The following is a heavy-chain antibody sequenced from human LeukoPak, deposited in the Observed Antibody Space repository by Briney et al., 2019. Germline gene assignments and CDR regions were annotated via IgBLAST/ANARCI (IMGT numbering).Heavy chain of an antibody. J-gene: IGHJ4*02. CDR2: IYHSGTT. CDR1: GYSISSGYY. CDR3: ARTVYFRELLRDGVFDY. Sequence: PSETLSLTCAVSGYSISSGYYWGWIRQPPGKGLEWIGSIYHSGTTYYNPSLKSRVTISVDTSKNQFSLKLSSVTAADTAVYYCARTVYFRELLRDGVFDYWGQGTLVTVSS. D-gene: IGHD3-10*01. V-gene: IGHV4-38-2*01.